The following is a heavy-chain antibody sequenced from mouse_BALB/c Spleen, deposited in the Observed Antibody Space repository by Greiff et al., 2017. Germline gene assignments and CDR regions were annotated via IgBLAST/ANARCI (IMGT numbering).Heavy chain of an antibody. CDR1: GYTFTDYA. V-gene: IGHV1-67*01. J-gene: IGHJ2*01. CDR2: ISTYYGNT. Sequence: QVQLQQSGPELVRPGVSVKISCKGSGYTFTDYAMHWVKQSHAKSLEWIGVISTYYGNTNYNQKFKGKATMTVDKSSSTAYMELARLASEDSAIYYCARGGFDYWGQGTTLTVSS. CDR3: ARGGFDY.